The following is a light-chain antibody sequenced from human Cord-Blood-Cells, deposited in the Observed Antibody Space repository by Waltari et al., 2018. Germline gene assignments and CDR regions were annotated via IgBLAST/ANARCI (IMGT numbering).Light chain of an antibody. CDR3: QQSYSTPYS. J-gene: IGKJ2*03. CDR2: AAS. Sequence: DIQMTQSPPTLSASVGARVTITCRASQSISSYLNWYQQKPGKAPKLLIYAASSLQSGVPSRFSGSGSGTDVTLTSSSLQPEDFATYYCQQSYSTPYSFGQGTKLEIK. CDR1: QSISSY. V-gene: IGKV1-39*01.